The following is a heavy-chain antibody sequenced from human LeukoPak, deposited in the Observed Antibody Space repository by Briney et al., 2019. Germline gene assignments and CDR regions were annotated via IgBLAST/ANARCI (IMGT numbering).Heavy chain of an antibody. CDR1: GFTFSSYV. CDR2: ISSSGDST. CDR3: AKRAVGAAYYFDY. D-gene: IGHD2-15*01. Sequence: PGGSLRLPCAASGFTFSSYVMSWVRQAPGKGLEWVSDISSSGDSTHYADSVKGRFTISRDNSKNTLFLQMNSLRAEDTAVYYCAKRAVGAAYYFDYWGQGTLVTVSS. V-gene: IGHV3-23*01. J-gene: IGHJ4*02.